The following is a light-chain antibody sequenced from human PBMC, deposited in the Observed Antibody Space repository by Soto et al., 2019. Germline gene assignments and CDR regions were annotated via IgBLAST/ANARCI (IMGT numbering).Light chain of an antibody. Sequence: QSVLTQPPSVSGAPGQRVTISCTGSSSNIGAGYDVHWYQQLPGTAPKLLIYHNSNRPSGVPDRFSGSKSGTSASLAITGLQAEDEAHYYCQSYDSSLSGSRVFGTGTKLTVL. CDR3: QSYDSSLSGSRV. CDR1: SSNIGAGYD. V-gene: IGLV1-40*01. CDR2: HNS. J-gene: IGLJ1*01.